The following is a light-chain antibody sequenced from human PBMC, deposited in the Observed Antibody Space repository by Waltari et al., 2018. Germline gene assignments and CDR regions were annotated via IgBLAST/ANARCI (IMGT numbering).Light chain of an antibody. CDR1: QNINTW. V-gene: IGKV1-5*03. CDR2: KAS. Sequence: DIQMTQSPSTLSASVGDRVTLPCRASQNINTWLAWHQQKPGKAPKLLIYKASSLESGVPSRFSGSGSGTEFTLTISSLQPDDFATYYCLQYNGAPRTFGQGTKVEVK. CDR3: LQYNGAPRT. J-gene: IGKJ1*01.